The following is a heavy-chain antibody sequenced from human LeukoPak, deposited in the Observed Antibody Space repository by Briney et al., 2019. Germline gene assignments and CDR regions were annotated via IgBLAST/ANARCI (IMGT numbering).Heavy chain of an antibody. CDR2: IKQDGGEK. J-gene: IGHJ6*02. CDR3: ARERWSNYYYYGIDV. CDR1: GFAFSSYW. V-gene: IGHV3-7*01. Sequence: PGGSLRLSCAASGFAFSSYWMSWVRQAPGKGLEWVANIKQDGGEKNYVGSVKGRFTISRDNAKNSLFLQMNSLRADDTAVYYCARERWSNYYYYGIDVWGQGTTVTVSS. D-gene: IGHD2-8*01.